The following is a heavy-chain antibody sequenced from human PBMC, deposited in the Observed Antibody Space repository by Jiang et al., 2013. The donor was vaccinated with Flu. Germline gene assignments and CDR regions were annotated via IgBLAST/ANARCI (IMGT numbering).Heavy chain of an antibody. V-gene: IGHV5-51*01. CDR1: GYTFTNYW. Sequence: VQLVESGAEVKKPGESLKISCKGSGYTFTNYWIGWVRQMPGKGLEWMGIIYPRDSDTRYSPSFQGLVTISADKSHQHRYLQWSSLKASDTAVYYCARRNYGSGTYYTDWGQGTLVTVSS. CDR3: ARRNYGSGTYYTD. J-gene: IGHJ4*02. CDR2: IYPRDSDT. D-gene: IGHD3-10*01.